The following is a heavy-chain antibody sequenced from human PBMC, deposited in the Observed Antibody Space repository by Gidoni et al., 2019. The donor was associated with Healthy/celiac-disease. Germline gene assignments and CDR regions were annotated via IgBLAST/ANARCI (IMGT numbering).Heavy chain of an antibody. J-gene: IGHJ6*02. CDR1: GSSFTSYW. Sequence: EVQLVRSGAEVKKPGESLKIPCKGSGSSFTSYWLGWVRQMPGKGLEWMGIIYPGDSDTRYSPSFQGQVTISADKSISTAYLQWSSLKASDTAMYYCARLGGYYMSGMDVWGQGTTVTVSS. CDR2: IYPGDSDT. V-gene: IGHV5-51*03. D-gene: IGHD3-3*01. CDR3: ARLGGYYMSGMDV.